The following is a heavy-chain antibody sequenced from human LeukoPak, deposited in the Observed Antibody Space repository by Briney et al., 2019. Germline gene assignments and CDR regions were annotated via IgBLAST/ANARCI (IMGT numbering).Heavy chain of an antibody. D-gene: IGHD4-23*01. CDR3: ARDRGDDYGGNGAFDI. J-gene: IGHJ3*02. V-gene: IGHV3-53*01. CDR1: GFTVSSNY. Sequence: PGGSLRLSCAASGFTVSSNYMSWVRQAPGKGLEWVSVIYSGGSTYYADSVKGRFTIPRDNSKNTLYLQMNSLRAEDTAVYYCARDRGDDYGGNGAFDIWGQGTMVTVSS. CDR2: IYSGGST.